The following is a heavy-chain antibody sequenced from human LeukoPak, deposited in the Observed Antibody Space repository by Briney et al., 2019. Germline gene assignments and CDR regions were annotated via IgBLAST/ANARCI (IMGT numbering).Heavy chain of an antibody. J-gene: IGHJ4*02. CDR1: GFTFSNYW. D-gene: IGHD5-24*01. V-gene: IGHV3-74*01. CDR2: VKGDGTFT. CDR3: VRDGDDYNFDY. Sequence: VGSLRLSCAASGFTFSNYWMHWVRQAPGEGLVWVSRVKGDGTFTNYADSVKGRFTISRDNAKYTLYLQMHSLRADDTAIYYCVRDGDDYNFDYWGQGSLVTVSS.